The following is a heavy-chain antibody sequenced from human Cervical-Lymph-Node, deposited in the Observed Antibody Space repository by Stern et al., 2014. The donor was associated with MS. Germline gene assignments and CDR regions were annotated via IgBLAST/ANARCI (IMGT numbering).Heavy chain of an antibody. D-gene: IGHD3-22*01. V-gene: IGHV3-23*04. Sequence: VQLVESGGDLVQPGGSLRLSCAASGLTFNKYAMNWVRQAPGKGLEGVSTISGSGGSRYYADSVKGRFTISRDNSENTLYLQMHSLRAEDTAIYYCAKQYFDSSGYSYYYGMDVWGQGTTVTVSS. J-gene: IGHJ6*02. CDR3: AKQYFDSSGYSYYYGMDV. CDR1: GLTFNKYA. CDR2: ISGSGGSR.